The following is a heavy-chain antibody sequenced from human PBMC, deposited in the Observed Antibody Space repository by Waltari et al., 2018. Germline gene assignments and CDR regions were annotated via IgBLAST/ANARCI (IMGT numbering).Heavy chain of an antibody. CDR3: ARYFLYYVEGYYYYGMDV. J-gene: IGHJ6*02. Sequence: QVQLVESGGGVVQPGRSLRLSCAASGFTFSSYGMHWVRQAPGKGLEWVAVIWYDGSNKYDASSVKGLITISKDNSKNPLYLQRNIRRAEDTAVYYSARYFLYYVEGYYYYGMDVWGQGTTVTVSS. V-gene: IGHV3-33*01. D-gene: IGHD3-22*01. CDR1: GFTFSSYG. CDR2: IWYDGSNK.